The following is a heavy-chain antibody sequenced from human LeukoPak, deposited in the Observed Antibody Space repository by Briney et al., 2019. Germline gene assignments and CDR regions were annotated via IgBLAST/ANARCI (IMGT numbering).Heavy chain of an antibody. CDR2: ISWNSGSI. Sequence: GGSLRLSCAASGFTFSSYSMNWVRQAPGKGLEWVSGISWNSGSIGYADSVKGRFTISRDNAKNSLYLQMNSLRAEDTALYYCAKALGAYSYGPGSGWGQGTLVTVSS. V-gene: IGHV3-9*01. D-gene: IGHD5-18*01. CDR1: GFTFSSYS. CDR3: AKALGAYSYGPGSG. J-gene: IGHJ4*02.